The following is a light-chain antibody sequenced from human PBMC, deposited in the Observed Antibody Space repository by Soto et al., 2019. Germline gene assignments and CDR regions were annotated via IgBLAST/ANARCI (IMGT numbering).Light chain of an antibody. CDR3: QQYYRSSIT. CDR1: QSLNNY. Sequence: IQLPQPHYTLSASVEARGSIPCQASQSLNNYLAWYQQKPGKAPKLLIYDASTLERGVPSRFSGTGSGTEFTLTISSLQPDDFATYYCQQYYRSSITFGQGTRLEIK. J-gene: IGKJ5*01. V-gene: IGKV1-5*01. CDR2: DAS.